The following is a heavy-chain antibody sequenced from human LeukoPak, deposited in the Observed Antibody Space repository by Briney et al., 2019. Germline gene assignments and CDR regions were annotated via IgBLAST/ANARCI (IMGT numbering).Heavy chain of an antibody. CDR1: GGTFSSYA. CDR3: ARTPWGSSWPVSHPYYYYYMDV. V-gene: IGHV1-69*05. CDR2: IIPIFGTA. Sequence: ASVKVSCKASGGTFSSYAISWVRQAPGQGLEWVGGIIPIFGTANYAQKFQGRVTITTDESTSTAYMELSSLRSEDTAVYYCARTPWGSSWPVSHPYYYYYMDVWGKGTTVTVSS. D-gene: IGHD6-13*01. J-gene: IGHJ6*03.